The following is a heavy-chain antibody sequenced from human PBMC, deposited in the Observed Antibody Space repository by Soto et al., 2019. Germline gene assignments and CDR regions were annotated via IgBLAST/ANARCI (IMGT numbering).Heavy chain of an antibody. J-gene: IGHJ5*02. CDR1: GGSFSGYY. CDR3: ATGYSSSWSPNNWFDP. Sequence: PSETLSLTCAVYGGSFSGYYWSWIRQPPGKGLEWIGEINHSGSTNYNPSLKSRVTISVDTSKNQFSLKLSSVTAADTAVYYCATGYSSSWSPNNWFDPWGQGTLVTVSS. CDR2: INHSGST. V-gene: IGHV4-34*01. D-gene: IGHD6-13*01.